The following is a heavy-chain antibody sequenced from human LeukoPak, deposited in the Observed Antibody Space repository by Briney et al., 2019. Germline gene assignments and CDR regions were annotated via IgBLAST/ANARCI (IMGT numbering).Heavy chain of an antibody. CDR2: ISSSGSTI. Sequence: GGSLRLSCAASGFTFSDYYMSWIRQAPGKGLEGVSYISSSGSTIYYADSVKGRFTISRDNAKNSLYLQMNSLRAEDTAVYYCARSSDFWSGHYHGAFDIGGQGTMVTVPS. J-gene: IGHJ3*02. CDR1: GFTFSDYY. D-gene: IGHD3-3*01. CDR3: ARSSDFWSGHYHGAFDI. V-gene: IGHV3-11*04.